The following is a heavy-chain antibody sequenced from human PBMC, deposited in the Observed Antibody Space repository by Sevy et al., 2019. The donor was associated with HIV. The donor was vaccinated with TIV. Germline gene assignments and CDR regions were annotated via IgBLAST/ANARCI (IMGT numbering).Heavy chain of an antibody. V-gene: IGHV3-7*01. CDR1: GFTFSSYW. D-gene: IGHD6-19*01. CDR3: AREATIAVAGSNYYYYGMDV. Sequence: GGSLRLSCTVSGFTFSSYWMSWVRQAPGKGLEWVANIKLDGSQKYYVDSVKGRFTSSRDNAKNSLFLQMNSLRAEDTAVYYGAREATIAVAGSNYYYYGMDVWGQGTTVTVSS. CDR2: IKLDGSQK. J-gene: IGHJ6*02.